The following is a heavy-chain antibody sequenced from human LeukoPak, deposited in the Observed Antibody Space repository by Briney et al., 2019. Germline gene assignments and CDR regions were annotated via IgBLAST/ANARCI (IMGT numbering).Heavy chain of an antibody. CDR2: ISSSGSTI. Sequence: GGSLRLSCAASGFTFSSYEMNWVRQAPGKGLEWVSYISSSGSTIYYADSVKGRFTISRDNAKNSLYLQMNSLRAEDTAVYYCARAKDGDYLDYWGQGTLVTVSS. D-gene: IGHD4-17*01. CDR1: GFTFSSYE. CDR3: ARAKDGDYLDY. J-gene: IGHJ4*02. V-gene: IGHV3-48*03.